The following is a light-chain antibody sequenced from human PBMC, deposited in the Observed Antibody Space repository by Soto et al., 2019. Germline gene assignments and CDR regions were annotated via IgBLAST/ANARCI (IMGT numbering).Light chain of an antibody. J-gene: IGKJ4*01. CDR2: DTS. CDR3: QRYNNWPLT. Sequence: EVVMRQSPATLSVSPGEGATLSCRASQGVGDTLAWYQHKPGQTPRLLIYDTSTRATGVPARFSGSRSGTVFTLTSSSQQAEDVAVYYCQRYNNWPLTFGGGTKVESK. CDR1: QGVGDT. V-gene: IGKV3D-15*01.